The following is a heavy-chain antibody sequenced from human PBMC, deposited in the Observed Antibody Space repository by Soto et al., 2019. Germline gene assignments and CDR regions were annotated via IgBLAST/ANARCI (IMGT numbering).Heavy chain of an antibody. D-gene: IGHD6-13*01. Sequence: SGGSLRLSCAASGFTFDDYAMHWVRQVPGKGLEWVSGINWNSGSIGYAGSVKGRFAISRDNAKNSLHLQMNSLRAEDTAFYYCVKDESINWYSGHFRHWGQGTLVTVSS. CDR3: VKDESINWYSGHFRH. V-gene: IGHV3-9*01. CDR1: GFTFDDYA. CDR2: INWNSGSI. J-gene: IGHJ1*01.